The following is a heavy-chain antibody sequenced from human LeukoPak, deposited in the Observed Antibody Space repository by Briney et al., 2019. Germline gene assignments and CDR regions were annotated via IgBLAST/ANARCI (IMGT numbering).Heavy chain of an antibody. CDR3: ARENWDFDF. CDR2: IRFNGN. V-gene: IGHV3-30*02. D-gene: IGHD7-27*01. CDR1: GFTFSNYA. Sequence: GGSLRLSCAASGFTFSNYAIHWVRQAPGRGLEWVASIRFNGNFYADYVKGRFTISRDNSKSTVSLQMDTLRTEDTALYYCARENWDFDFWGQGTLVTVSS. J-gene: IGHJ4*02.